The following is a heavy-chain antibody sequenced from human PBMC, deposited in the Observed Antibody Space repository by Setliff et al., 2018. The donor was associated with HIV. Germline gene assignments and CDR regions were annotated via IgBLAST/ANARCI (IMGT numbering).Heavy chain of an antibody. V-gene: IGHV4-39*01. CDR1: GGSFSSYY. CDR3: ARYTSKVDWFDP. Sequence: SETLSLTCDLYGGSFSSYYWGWIRQPPGKGLEWIGTIYYSGSTYYNPSLKSRVTIFVDTSKTQFYLKLRSVTASDTAVYYCARYTSKVDWFDPWGQGTLVTVSS. CDR2: IYYSGST. D-gene: IGHD2-2*02. J-gene: IGHJ5*02.